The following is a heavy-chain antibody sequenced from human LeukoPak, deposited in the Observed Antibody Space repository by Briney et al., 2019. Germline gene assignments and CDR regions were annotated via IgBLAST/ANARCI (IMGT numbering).Heavy chain of an antibody. D-gene: IGHD2-15*01. CDR3: VRGTGGGYYYYGMDV. CDR2: ISAYNGNT. Sequence: GASVKVSCKASGYTFTSYGISWVRQAPGQGLEWMGWISAYNGNTNYAQKLQGRVTMTTDTSTSTAYMELRSLRSDDTAVYYCVRGTGGGYYYYGMDVWGQGTTVTVSS. J-gene: IGHJ6*02. CDR1: GYTFTSYG. V-gene: IGHV1-18*01.